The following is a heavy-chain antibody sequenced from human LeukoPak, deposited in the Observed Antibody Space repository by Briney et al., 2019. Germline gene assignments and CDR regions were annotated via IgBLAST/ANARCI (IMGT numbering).Heavy chain of an antibody. CDR3: AKDRGILQGWFDP. CDR2: ISGSGLRT. D-gene: IGHD2-15*01. V-gene: IGHV3-23*01. J-gene: IGHJ5*02. CDR1: GFTLSSYG. Sequence: GGSLRLSCAASGFTLSSYGVSWVRQAPGKGLEWVSIISGSGLRTYHADSVKGRFTISRDNSKNTLYLQMNSPRAEDTAVYYCAKDRGILQGWFDPWGQGTLVTVSS.